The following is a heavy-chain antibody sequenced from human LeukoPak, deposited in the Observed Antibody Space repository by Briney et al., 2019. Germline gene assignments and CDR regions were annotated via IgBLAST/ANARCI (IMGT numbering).Heavy chain of an antibody. CDR1: GGSISSSSYY. V-gene: IGHV4-39*01. D-gene: IGHD3-10*01. CDR3: ARQVKLLWFGEFLNWFDP. CDR2: IYYSGST. Sequence: KPSETLSLTCTVSGGSISSSSYYWGWIRQPPGKGLEWIGSIYYSGSTYYNPSLKSRVAISVDTSENQFSLKLSSVTAADTAVYYCARQVKLLWFGEFLNWFDPWGQGTLVTVSS. J-gene: IGHJ5*02.